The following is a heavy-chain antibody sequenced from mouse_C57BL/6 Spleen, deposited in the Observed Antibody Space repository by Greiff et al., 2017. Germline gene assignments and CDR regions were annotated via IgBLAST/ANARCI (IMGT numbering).Heavy chain of an antibody. CDR2: IYPGDGDT. J-gene: IGHJ2*01. D-gene: IGHD1-1*01. Sequence: VQGVESGPELVKPGASVKISCKASGYAFSSSWMNWVKQRPGKGLEWIGRIYPGDGDTNYNGKFKGKATLTADKSSSTAYMQLSSLTSEDSAVYFCARSGGSSLDYWGQGTTLTVSS. CDR3: ARSGGSSLDY. V-gene: IGHV1-82*01. CDR1: GYAFSSSW.